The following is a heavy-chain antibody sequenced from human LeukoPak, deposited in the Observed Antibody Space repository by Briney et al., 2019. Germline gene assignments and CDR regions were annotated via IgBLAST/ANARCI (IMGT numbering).Heavy chain of an antibody. CDR1: GFTFSSYG. CDR3: AKDRYSYAFEYSDS. Sequence: GGSLRLSCAASGFTFSSYGMHWVRQAPGKGLDWVAVISNDGSKKYYADSVKGRFTIPRDNSKNTISLQVSSLRTEDTAVYYCAKDRYSYAFEYSDSWGQGTLVTVSS. CDR2: ISNDGSKK. D-gene: IGHD5-18*01. J-gene: IGHJ4*02. V-gene: IGHV3-30*18.